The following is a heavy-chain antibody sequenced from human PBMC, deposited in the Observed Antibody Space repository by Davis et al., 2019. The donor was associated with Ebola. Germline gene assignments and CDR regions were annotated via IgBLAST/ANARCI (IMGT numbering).Heavy chain of an antibody. D-gene: IGHD4-11*01. Sequence: GESLKISCAASGFTFSRFGMHWVRQAPGKGLEWVALISSDGSETYYADSVKGRFTISRDNSKNTLYLQIDSLRPEDTDVYFCAKDTDYGNVYYYSGMDVWGQGTTVTVSS. CDR2: ISSDGSET. CDR1: GFTFSRFG. J-gene: IGHJ6*02. V-gene: IGHV3-30*18. CDR3: AKDTDYGNVYYYSGMDV.